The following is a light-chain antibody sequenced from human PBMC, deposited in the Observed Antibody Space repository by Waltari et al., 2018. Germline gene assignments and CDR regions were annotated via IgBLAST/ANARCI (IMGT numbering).Light chain of an antibody. CDR2: RNH. Sequence: SVLTQPPSASATPGQRATISCSGRSPNLAPNSVYWYQQFPGTAPKLPMYRNHPRPSGVPDRFSGAKSGTSASLAISGLRSEDEADYYCAAWDDSLSAYVFGTGTTVTVL. CDR1: SPNLAPNS. J-gene: IGLJ1*01. CDR3: AAWDDSLSAYV. V-gene: IGLV1-47*01.